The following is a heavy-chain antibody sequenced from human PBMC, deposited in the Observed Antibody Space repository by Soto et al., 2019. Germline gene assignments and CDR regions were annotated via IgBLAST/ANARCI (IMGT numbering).Heavy chain of an antibody. CDR2: INHSGST. Sequence: SETLSLTCAVYGGSFSGYYWSWIRQPPGKGLEWIGEINHSGSTNYNPSLKSRVTISVDTSKNQFSLKLSSVTAADTAVYYCARGSAYYYDSSGYYYPPGFDYWGQGTLVTVSS. J-gene: IGHJ4*02. D-gene: IGHD3-22*01. CDR3: ARGSAYYYDSSGYYYPPGFDY. V-gene: IGHV4-34*01. CDR1: GGSFSGYY.